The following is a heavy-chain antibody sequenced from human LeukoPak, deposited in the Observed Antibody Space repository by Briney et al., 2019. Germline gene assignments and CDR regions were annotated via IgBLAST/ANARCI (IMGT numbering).Heavy chain of an antibody. CDR2: ISAYNGNT. CDR1: GYTFTSYG. J-gene: IGHJ6*02. Sequence: ASVKVSCKASGYTFTSYGISWVRQAPGQGLEWMGWISAYNGNTNYAQKLQGRVTMTTDTSTSTAYMELRSLRSDDTAVYYCARELSHGWYSVDYYYYYGMDVWGQGTTVTVSS. D-gene: IGHD6-19*01. V-gene: IGHV1-18*01. CDR3: ARELSHGWYSVDYYYYYGMDV.